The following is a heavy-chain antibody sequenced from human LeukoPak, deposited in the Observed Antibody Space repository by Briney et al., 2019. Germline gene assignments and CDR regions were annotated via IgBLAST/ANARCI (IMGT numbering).Heavy chain of an antibody. Sequence: ASVKVSCKASGYTFTSYYMHWVRQAPGQGLEWMGEINPSGGGTSYAQRFQGRVTMTTDTSSSTVYMELSSLRSEDTAVYYCARDKDAPGYSSGWRQYYYGLDIWGQGTTVTVSS. CDR2: INPSGGGT. CDR3: ARDKDAPGYSSGWRQYYYGLDI. CDR1: GYTFTSYY. D-gene: IGHD6-19*01. V-gene: IGHV1-46*01. J-gene: IGHJ6*02.